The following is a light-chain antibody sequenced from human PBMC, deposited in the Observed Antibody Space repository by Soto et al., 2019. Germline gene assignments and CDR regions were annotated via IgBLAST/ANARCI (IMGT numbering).Light chain of an antibody. CDR2: DAS. CDR3: QQRRNSIT. J-gene: IGKJ5*01. Sequence: EIVLTQSPATLSLSPGERATLSCRASQSVNTYLAWYQQKPGQPPRLLIYDASTRATGIPARFSGSGSGTDFSLTISSLQLEDIVVYYCQQRRNSITFGQGTRLDTK. CDR1: QSVNTY. V-gene: IGKV3-11*01.